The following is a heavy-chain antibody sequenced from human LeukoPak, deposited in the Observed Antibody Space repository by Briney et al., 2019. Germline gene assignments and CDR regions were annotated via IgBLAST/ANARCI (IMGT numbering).Heavy chain of an antibody. D-gene: IGHD3-10*01. CDR3: ARGYGSGSYYAYY. V-gene: IGHV4-61*01. Sequence: TSETLSLTCTVSGGSVNSGSHYWSWVRQPPGKGLEWIGYIYYTGTTNCNPSLKSRVTISVDTSKNQFSLNLNSVTAADTAVYYCARGYGSGSYYAYYWGQGNLVTVSS. J-gene: IGHJ4*02. CDR2: IYYTGTT. CDR1: GGSVNSGSHY.